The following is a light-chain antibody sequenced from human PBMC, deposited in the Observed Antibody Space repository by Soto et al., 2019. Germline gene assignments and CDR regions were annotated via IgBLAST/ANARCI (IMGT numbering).Light chain of an antibody. J-gene: IGKJ5*01. Sequence: LTQCADTLSLSPGERATLSCRARQTVXSNYLAWCQQRPGQAPRLRXYGASTRAAGIPDRLSGSGSGTDFTLTITRLEPEDAAAYFCQQYTGPTTTFGQGTRLEIK. CDR1: QTVXSNY. CDR2: GAS. V-gene: IGKV3-20*01. CDR3: QQYTGPTTT.